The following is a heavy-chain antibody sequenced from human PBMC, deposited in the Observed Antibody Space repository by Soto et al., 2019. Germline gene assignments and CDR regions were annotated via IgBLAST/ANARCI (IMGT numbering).Heavy chain of an antibody. D-gene: IGHD3-3*01. J-gene: IGHJ5*02. Sequence: QVQLQQWGAGLLKPSETVSLTCAVYGGSFIGYYGTWIRQPPGKGLEWIGEINHSGSTNYNPSLKSRVTISTDSSKTQLSLGLSSVTAADTAVYYCATLGHYDFWSGFRKGNWFDPWGQGTLVTVSS. CDR3: ATLGHYDFWSGFRKGNWFDP. V-gene: IGHV4-34*01. CDR2: INHSGST. CDR1: GGSFIGYY.